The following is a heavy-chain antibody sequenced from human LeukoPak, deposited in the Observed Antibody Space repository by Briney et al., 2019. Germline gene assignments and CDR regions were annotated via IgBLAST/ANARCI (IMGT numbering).Heavy chain of an antibody. Sequence: SVKVSCKASGGTFSSYAISWVRQAPGQGLEWMGGIIPIFGTANYAQKFQGRVTITADESTSTAYMELSSLRSEDTAVYYCARGYCSSTSSYEFGYWGQGTLVTVSS. CDR1: GGTFSSYA. CDR2: IIPIFGTA. V-gene: IGHV1-69*13. D-gene: IGHD2-2*01. J-gene: IGHJ4*02. CDR3: ARGYCSSTSSYEFGY.